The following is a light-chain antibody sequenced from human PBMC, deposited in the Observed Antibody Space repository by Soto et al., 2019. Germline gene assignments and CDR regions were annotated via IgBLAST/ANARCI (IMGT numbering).Light chain of an antibody. Sequence: QSALTQPASVSGSPGQSITISCTGTSSDVGGYNYVSWYQQHPGKAPKLMIYEVCNRPSGVSNRFSGSKSGNTASLTISGLQSGDEADYYCAAWDDSLNGVIFGGGTKLTVL. CDR3: AAWDDSLNGVI. CDR1: SSDVGGYNY. J-gene: IGLJ2*01. CDR2: EVC. V-gene: IGLV2-14*01.